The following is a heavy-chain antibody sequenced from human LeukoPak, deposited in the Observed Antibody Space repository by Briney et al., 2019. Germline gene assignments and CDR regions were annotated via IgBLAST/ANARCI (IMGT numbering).Heavy chain of an antibody. J-gene: IGHJ5*02. CDR3: ATGRGSSWYSNWFDP. V-gene: IGHV1-24*01. CDR2: FDPEDGET. D-gene: IGHD6-13*01. CDR1: GYTLTELS. Sequence: GASVKVSCKVSGYTLTELSVHWVRQAPGKGLEWMGGFDPEDGETIYAQKFQGRVTMTEDTSTDTAYMELSSLRSEDTAVYYCATGRGSSWYSNWFDPWGQGTLVTVSS.